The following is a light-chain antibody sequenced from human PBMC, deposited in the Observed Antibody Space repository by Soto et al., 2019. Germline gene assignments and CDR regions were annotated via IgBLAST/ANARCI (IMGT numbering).Light chain of an antibody. CDR2: GAS. CDR1: QSVSSSY. J-gene: IGKJ2*01. Sequence: EIVLTQSPGTLSLSPGERATLSCRASQSVSSSYLAWYQQKPGQAPRLLIYGASSRATGIPDRFSGSGSGKDFTLIISRLEPEDFAVYYCQHYDSSPLYTFGQGTKLEIK. CDR3: QHYDSSPLYT. V-gene: IGKV3-20*01.